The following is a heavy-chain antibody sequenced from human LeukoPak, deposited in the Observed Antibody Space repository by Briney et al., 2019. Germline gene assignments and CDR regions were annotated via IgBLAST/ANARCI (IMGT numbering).Heavy chain of an antibody. CDR2: IVVGSGNT. V-gene: IGHV1-58*01. Sequence: WIGWIVVGSGNTNYAQKFQERVTITRDMSTSTAYMELSSLRSEDTAVYYCAADFSGYDYYDYWGQGTLVTVSS. J-gene: IGHJ4*02. D-gene: IGHD5-12*01. CDR3: AADFSGYDYYDY.